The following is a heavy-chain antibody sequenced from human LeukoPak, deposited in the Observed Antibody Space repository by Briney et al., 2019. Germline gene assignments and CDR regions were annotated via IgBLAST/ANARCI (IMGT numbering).Heavy chain of an antibody. D-gene: IGHD2/OR15-2a*01. CDR3: ARTSDQLLYSKFDF. J-gene: IGHJ4*02. CDR1: GFTFSFYG. V-gene: IGHV3-30*02. CDR2: IQYDGSYK. Sequence: GGSLRLSCATSGFTFSFYGMHWVRQAPGKGLEWVAFIQYDGSYKFYADSVQGRFSISRDNSKNTLFLQMNSLRAEDTALYYCARTSDQLLYSKFDFWGQGTLVTVSS.